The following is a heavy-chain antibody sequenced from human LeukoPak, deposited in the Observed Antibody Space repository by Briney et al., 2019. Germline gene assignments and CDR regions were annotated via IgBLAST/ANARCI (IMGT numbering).Heavy chain of an antibody. CDR3: AKLTNWRFDY. CDR1: GGSISHHY. J-gene: IGHJ4*02. D-gene: IGHD1-20*01. V-gene: IGHV4-59*08. CDR2: IHNTGNT. Sequence: SETLSLTCSISGGSISHHYWSWIRQPPGKGLEWIGEIHNTGNTKYNPSLKSRVTISRDTSKNQFSLKLSSVTAADTAVYYCAKLTNWRFDYWGQGTLATVSS.